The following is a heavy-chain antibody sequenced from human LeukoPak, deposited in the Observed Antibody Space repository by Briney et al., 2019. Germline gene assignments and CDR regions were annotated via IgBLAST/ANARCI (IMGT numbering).Heavy chain of an antibody. CDR2: IYYTGNT. D-gene: IGHD6-19*01. CDR3: ARASYSSGWLPFDY. J-gene: IGHJ4*02. Sequence: SETLSLTCTVSGGSISSYYSTWIRQPPGKGLEWIGYIYYTGNTNYNPSLKSRVTISVDTSKNQFSLKPSSVSAADTAVYYCARASYSSGWLPFDYWGQGTLVTVSS. CDR1: GGSISSYY. V-gene: IGHV4-59*01.